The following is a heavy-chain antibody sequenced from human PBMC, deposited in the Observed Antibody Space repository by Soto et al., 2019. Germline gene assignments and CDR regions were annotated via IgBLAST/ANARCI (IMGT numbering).Heavy chain of an antibody. CDR3: ARPVGRGYSGYDQGDYAFDI. V-gene: IGHV5-51*01. CDR2: IYPGDSDT. D-gene: IGHD5-12*01. J-gene: IGHJ3*02. CDR1: GYSLTSYW. Sequence: PGESLKISCKGSGYSLTSYWIGWVRQMPGKGLEWMGIIYPGDSDTRYSPSFQGQVTISADKSISTAYLQWSSLKASDTAMYYCARPVGRGYSGYDQGDYAFDIWGQGTMVTVSS.